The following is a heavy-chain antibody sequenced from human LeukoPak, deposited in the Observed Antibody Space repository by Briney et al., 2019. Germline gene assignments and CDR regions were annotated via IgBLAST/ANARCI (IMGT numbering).Heavy chain of an antibody. Sequence: ASLKVSCKASGYTFTGYYMHWVRQAPGQGLEWMGWINPNSGDTYYAQKFQGRVTMTRDLSIDTAYLELNRLRSDDTAIYYCARVPYHRWRRFDNWGQGTLVTVSS. CDR3: ARVPYHRWRRFDN. J-gene: IGHJ4*02. CDR2: INPNSGDT. CDR1: GYTFTGYY. V-gene: IGHV1-2*02. D-gene: IGHD5-24*01.